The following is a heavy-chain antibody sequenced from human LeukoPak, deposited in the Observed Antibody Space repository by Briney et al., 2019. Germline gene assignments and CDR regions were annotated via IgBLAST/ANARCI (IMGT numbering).Heavy chain of an antibody. CDR3: TTETVVDDDSGGYQTDAFDI. CDR1: GFTFSYAW. V-gene: IGHV3-15*01. D-gene: IGHD3-22*01. CDR2: IKSKTDGGTT. Sequence: GGSLRLSCAASGFTFSYAWMSWVRQAPGKGLEWVGHIKSKTDGGTTDYAAPVNGRFTISRDDSKNTLYLQMNSLKTEDTAVYYCTTETVVDDDSGGYQTDAFDIWGQETMVTVSS. J-gene: IGHJ3*02.